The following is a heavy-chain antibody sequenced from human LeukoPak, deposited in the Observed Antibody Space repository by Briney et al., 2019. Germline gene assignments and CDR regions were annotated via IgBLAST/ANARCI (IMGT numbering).Heavy chain of an antibody. CDR2: ITGSGDGT. CDR3: AKENWVYNWKYDSSGSGINY. D-gene: IGHD3-22*01. J-gene: IGHJ4*02. CDR1: GFTFSTYA. Sequence: GGSLRLSCAASGFTFSTYAMTWVRQAPGKGLEWVSSITGSGDGTSAADSVTGRFSISRDNSKSTLYLQMNSLRGEDTAVYYCAKENWVYNWKYDSSGSGINYWGQGTLVTVSS. V-gene: IGHV3-23*01.